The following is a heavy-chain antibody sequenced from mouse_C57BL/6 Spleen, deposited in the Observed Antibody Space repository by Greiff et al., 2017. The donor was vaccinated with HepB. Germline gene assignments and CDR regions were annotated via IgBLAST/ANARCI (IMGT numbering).Heavy chain of an antibody. V-gene: IGHV5-4*01. D-gene: IGHD1-1*01. Sequence: EVQLQESGGGLVKPGGSLKLSCAASGFTFSSYAMSWVRQTPEKRLEWVATISDGGSYTYYPDNVKGRFTISRDNAKNNLYLQMSHLKSEDTAMYYCARDGTVVAPGAMDYWGQGTSVTVSS. CDR2: ISDGGSYT. J-gene: IGHJ4*01. CDR1: GFTFSSYA. CDR3: ARDGTVVAPGAMDY.